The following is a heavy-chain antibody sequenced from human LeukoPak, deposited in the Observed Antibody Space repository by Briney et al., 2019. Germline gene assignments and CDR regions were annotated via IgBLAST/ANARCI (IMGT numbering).Heavy chain of an antibody. J-gene: IGHJ6*03. V-gene: IGHV3-13*01. Sequence: GGSLRLSCAASGFTFSSFDMHWVRQPTGQGLEWVSTIGTASDTYYPGTVEGRFTLSRDNAKNSLYLQMNSLTAGDTAVYYCARGPPRGKYYYMDVWGKGTTVTVSS. CDR2: IGTASDT. D-gene: IGHD1-1*01. CDR1: GFTFSSFD. CDR3: ARGPPRGKYYYMDV.